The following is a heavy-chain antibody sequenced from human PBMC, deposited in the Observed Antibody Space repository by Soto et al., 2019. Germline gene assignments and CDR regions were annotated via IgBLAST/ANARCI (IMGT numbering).Heavy chain of an antibody. D-gene: IGHD3-16*01. CDR2: VSNEGSIQ. CDR1: GFSFSSYG. V-gene: IGHV3-30*18. CDR3: AKEGGTLGTSASYGFDY. Sequence: QVQLAESGGGVVQPGGSLRLSCAASGFSFSSYGIHWVRQAPGKGLEWVAVVSNEGSIQYYADSVKGRFTISRDNSENTVFLQMNSLRSEDTAVYYCAKEGGTLGTSASYGFDYWGQGSRVTVSS. J-gene: IGHJ4*02.